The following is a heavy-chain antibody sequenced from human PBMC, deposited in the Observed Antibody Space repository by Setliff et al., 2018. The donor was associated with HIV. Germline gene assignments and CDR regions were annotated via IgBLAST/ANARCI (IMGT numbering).Heavy chain of an antibody. V-gene: IGHV1-3*01. CDR1: EYNFTKYS. J-gene: IGHJ3*01. CDR2: INGGNGNT. CDR3: ARERRGCTSNSCYVDAFDL. D-gene: IGHD2-2*01. Sequence: ASVKVSCKASEYNFTKYSMHWVRLAPGQSLEWMGWINGGNGNTKYSQKFLARVTFTRDTSASTAYMELSSLRSEDTAVYYCARERRGCTSNSCYVDAFDLWGQGTMVTVSS.